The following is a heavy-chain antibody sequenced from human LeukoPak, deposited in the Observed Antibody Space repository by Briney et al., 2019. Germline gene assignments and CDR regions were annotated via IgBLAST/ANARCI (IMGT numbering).Heavy chain of an antibody. Sequence: PSDTLSLTCAVSGYSISSSNWWAWIRQPPGKGLEWIGYIYYNGNTYYNPYNPSLTSRVTMSVDTSKNQFSLKLDSVTEIDTAMYYCARNQAVAANRGAFDIWGQGTMVTVSS. J-gene: IGHJ3*02. CDR1: GYSISSSNW. V-gene: IGHV4-28*01. D-gene: IGHD6-19*01. CDR3: ARNQAVAANRGAFDI. CDR2: IYYNGNT.